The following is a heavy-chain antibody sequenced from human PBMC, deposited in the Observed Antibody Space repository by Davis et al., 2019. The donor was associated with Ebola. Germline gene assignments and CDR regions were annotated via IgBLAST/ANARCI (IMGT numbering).Heavy chain of an antibody. V-gene: IGHV1-18*01. CDR2: INPSIGNT. CDR3: ASGEFVDF. Sequence: ASVKVSCKASGYTFPNYGVSWVRQAPGQGLEWMGLINPSIGNTSLAQKFQGRVTLTRDTSTSTVHMDLRSLKSEDTAIYYCASGEFVDFWGQGTLVTVSS. CDR1: GYTFPNYG. J-gene: IGHJ4*02. D-gene: IGHD3-10*01.